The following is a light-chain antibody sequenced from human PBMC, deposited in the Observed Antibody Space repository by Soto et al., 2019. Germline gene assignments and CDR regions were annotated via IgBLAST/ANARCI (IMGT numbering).Light chain of an antibody. CDR2: GAS. V-gene: IGKV3-20*01. Sequence: EIVLTQSPGTLSLSPGERATLSCRARQSVSSSYLAWYQQKPGQAPRLRIYGASSKATGIPDRFSRSGSGTDFTLTISRMEPEDFAVYYCQQYGSSPTFGGGTKVEIK. CDR1: QSVSSSY. J-gene: IGKJ4*01. CDR3: QQYGSSPT.